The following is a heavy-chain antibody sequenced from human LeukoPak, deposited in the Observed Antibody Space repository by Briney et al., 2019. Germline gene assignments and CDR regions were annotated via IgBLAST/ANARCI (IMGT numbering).Heavy chain of an antibody. Sequence: GGSLRLSCAASGFTFSSYSMNWVRQAPGKGLEWVSYISSTSSTIYSADSVKGRFTISRDISKNTLHLQMGSLRPEDMAVYYCARVDSGSACASWGQGILVTVSS. V-gene: IGHV3-48*01. CDR3: ARVDSGSACAS. J-gene: IGHJ1*01. CDR1: GFTFSSYS. D-gene: IGHD6-19*01. CDR2: ISSTSSTI.